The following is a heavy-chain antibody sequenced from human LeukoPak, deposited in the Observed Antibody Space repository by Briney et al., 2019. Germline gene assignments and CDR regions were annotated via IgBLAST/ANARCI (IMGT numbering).Heavy chain of an antibody. CDR2: IKSRTNGYAT. CDR3: TRLVDNGDHFGFDY. D-gene: IGHD4-17*01. Sequence: PGGPLGLSCAVSGFSFSGSAIHWVRQASGKGLEWVGRIKSRTNGYATAYSPSLKGRFTVSRDDSKNTAYLQMNSLRTEDTAVYYCTRLVDNGDHFGFDYWGQGTLVTVSS. CDR1: GFSFSGSA. V-gene: IGHV3-73*01. J-gene: IGHJ4*02.